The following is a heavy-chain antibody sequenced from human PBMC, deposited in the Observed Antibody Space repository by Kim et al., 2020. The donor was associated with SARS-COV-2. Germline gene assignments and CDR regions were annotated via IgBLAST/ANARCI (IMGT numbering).Heavy chain of an antibody. CDR2: ISYDGSNK. V-gene: IGHV3-30*04. J-gene: IGHJ6*02. CDR1: GFTFSSYA. D-gene: IGHD3-22*01. CDR3: ARDQSSGYYWFGYYYGMDV. Sequence: GGSLRLSCAASGFTFSSYAMHWVRQAPGKGLEWVAVISYDGSNKYYADSVKGRFTISRDNSKNTLYLQMNSLRAEDTAVYYCARDQSSGYYWFGYYYGMDVWGQGTTVTVSS.